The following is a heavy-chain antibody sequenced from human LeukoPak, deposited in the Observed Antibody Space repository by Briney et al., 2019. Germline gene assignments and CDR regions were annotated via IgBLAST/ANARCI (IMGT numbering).Heavy chain of an antibody. CDR1: GFTFSSYA. CDR2: ISGGGSGT. Sequence: GGSLRLSCAASGFTFSSYAMSWVRQAPGKGLKWVSAISGGGSGTYYADSVKGRFTLSRDNSKNTLYLQMNSLRAEDTAVYYCAEKLSAFGTFDYWGQGTLVTVSS. J-gene: IGHJ4*02. CDR3: AEKLSAFGTFDY. D-gene: IGHD3/OR15-3a*01. V-gene: IGHV3-23*01.